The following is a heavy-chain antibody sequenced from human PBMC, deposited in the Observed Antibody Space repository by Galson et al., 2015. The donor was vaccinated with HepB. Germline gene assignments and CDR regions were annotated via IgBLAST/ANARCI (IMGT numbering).Heavy chain of an antibody. CDR1: GYTLTELS. J-gene: IGHJ4*02. D-gene: IGHD3-22*01. CDR2: FDPEDGET. CDR3: ATARNYYDSSGYYY. V-gene: IGHV1-24*01. Sequence: SVKVFCKVSGYTLTELSMHWVRQAPGKGLEWMGGFDPEDGETIYAQKFQGRVTMTEDTSTDTAYMELSSLRSEDTAVYYCATARNYYDSSGYYYWGQGTLVTVSS.